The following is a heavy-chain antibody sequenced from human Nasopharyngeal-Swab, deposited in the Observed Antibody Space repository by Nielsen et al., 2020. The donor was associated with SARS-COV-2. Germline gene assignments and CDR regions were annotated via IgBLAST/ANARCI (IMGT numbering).Heavy chain of an antibody. D-gene: IGHD2-21*01. CDR3: ARDVAGADSA. CDR1: GFTFRSYW. CDR2: IDTDGSTT. Sequence: GGSLRLSCAASGFTFRSYWMHWVRQAPGKGLVWVSRIDTDGSTTDHADSVKGRFTISRDNAKNTLYLQMNNLRAEDTALYYCARDVAGADSAWGQGTLVTVSS. J-gene: IGHJ5*02. V-gene: IGHV3-74*01.